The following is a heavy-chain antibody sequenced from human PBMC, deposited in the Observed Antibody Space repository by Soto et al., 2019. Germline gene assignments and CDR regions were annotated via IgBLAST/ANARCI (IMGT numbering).Heavy chain of an antibody. CDR3: ARGDKLRYYDLWRGYYSGGIDV. J-gene: IGHJ6*02. CDR1: GGSISSGDYY. V-gene: IGHV4-30-4*01. CDR2: IYYSGST. D-gene: IGHD3-3*01. Sequence: RSLTCTVSGGSISSGDYYWSWIRQPPGKGLEWIGYIYYSGSTYYNPSLKSRVTISVDTSKNKFSLKLSPVTAADTAVYYCARGDKLRYYDLWRGYYSGGIDVWGQGTTVTVS.